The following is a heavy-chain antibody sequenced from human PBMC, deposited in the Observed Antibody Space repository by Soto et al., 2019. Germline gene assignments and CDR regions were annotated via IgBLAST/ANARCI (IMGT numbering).Heavy chain of an antibody. D-gene: IGHD6-19*01. CDR2: IKQDGSEK. J-gene: IGHJ4*02. V-gene: IGHV3-7*01. CDR3: VPGGGWLPDY. Sequence: EVELVESGGALVQPGGSLRLSCAASRLTLSSYWMNWIRQAPGKGLEWVAIIKQDGSEKLYLDSVKGRFTISRDNAKNSVYLQMDSLRGEATAVYYCVPGGGWLPDYWGQGTLVRVSS. CDR1: RLTLSSYW.